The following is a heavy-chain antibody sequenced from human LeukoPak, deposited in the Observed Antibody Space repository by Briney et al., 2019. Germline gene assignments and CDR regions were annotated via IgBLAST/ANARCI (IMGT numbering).Heavy chain of an antibody. J-gene: IGHJ4*02. D-gene: IGHD3-9*01. CDR1: GGSISRIGYY. V-gene: IGHV4-39*01. Sequence: SETLSLTCTVSGGSISRIGYYWGWIRQPPGKGLEWIGSIYHTGTTYYSSSLKSRVTISVDTSKNQFSLKLTSVTAADTAVYFCATELRYFDWLFPNYFDSWGQGTLVTVSS. CDR2: IYHTGTT. CDR3: ATELRYFDWLFPNYFDS.